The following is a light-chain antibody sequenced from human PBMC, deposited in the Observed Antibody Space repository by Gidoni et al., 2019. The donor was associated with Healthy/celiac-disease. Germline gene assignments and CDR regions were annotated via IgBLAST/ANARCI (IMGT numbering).Light chain of an antibody. CDR2: DVS. J-gene: IGLJ1*01. CDR1: SSDVGGYHY. Sequence: QSALTQPASVSGSPGQSITISCTGTSSDVGGYHYVSWYQQHTGKAPKLMIYDVSNRPSGVSNRFSGSKSGNTASLTISGRQAEDEADYYCSSDTSSSTYVFGTGTKVTVL. V-gene: IGLV2-14*03. CDR3: SSDTSSSTYV.